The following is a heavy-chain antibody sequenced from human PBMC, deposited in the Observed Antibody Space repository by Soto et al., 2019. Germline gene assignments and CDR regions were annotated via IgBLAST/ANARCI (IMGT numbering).Heavy chain of an antibody. CDR2: ISYDGSNK. J-gene: IGHJ6*02. Sequence: GGSLRLSCAASGFTFSSYAMHWVRQAPGKGLEWVAVISYDGSNKYYADSVKGRFTISRDNSKNTLYLQMNSLRAEDTAVYYRARDPESIAARGYYYYYGMDVWGQGTTVTVSS. D-gene: IGHD6-6*01. V-gene: IGHV3-30-3*01. CDR3: ARDPESIAARGYYYYYGMDV. CDR1: GFTFSSYA.